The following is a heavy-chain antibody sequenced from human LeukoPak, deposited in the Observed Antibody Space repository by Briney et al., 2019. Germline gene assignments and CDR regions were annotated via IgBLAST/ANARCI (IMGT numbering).Heavy chain of an antibody. J-gene: IGHJ4*02. CDR3: AREFSWQQRGIDY. CDR1: GGSISSYY. V-gene: IGHV4-59*12. D-gene: IGHD6-13*01. Sequence: PSETLSLTCTVSGGSISSYYWSWIRQPPGKGLEWIGYIYYSGSTNYNPSLKSRVTISVDTSKNQFSLKLSSVTAADTAVYYCAREFSWQQRGIDYWGQGTLVTVSS. CDR2: IYYSGST.